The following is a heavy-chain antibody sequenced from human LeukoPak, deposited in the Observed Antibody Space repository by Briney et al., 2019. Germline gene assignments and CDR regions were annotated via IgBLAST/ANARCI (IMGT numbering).Heavy chain of an antibody. D-gene: IGHD1-26*01. CDR2: IYSGGST. CDR3: ARESGSYYYFDY. V-gene: IGHV3-66*01. CDR1: GFTFSDYY. Sequence: GGSLRLSCAASGFTFSDYYMSWVRQAPGKGLEWVSVIYSGGSTYYADSVKGRFTISRDNSKNTLYLQMNSLRAEDTAVYYCARESGSYYYFDYWGQGTLVTVSS. J-gene: IGHJ4*02.